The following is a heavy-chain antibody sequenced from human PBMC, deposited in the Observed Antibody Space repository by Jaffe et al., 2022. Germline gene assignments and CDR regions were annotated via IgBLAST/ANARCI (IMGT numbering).Heavy chain of an antibody. CDR3: ASDILTGYYIGGYDAFDI. D-gene: IGHD3-9*01. CDR2: IIPILGIA. CDR1: GGTFSSYT. V-gene: IGHV1-69*02. J-gene: IGHJ3*02. Sequence: QVQLVQSGAEVKKPGSSVKVSCKASGGTFSSYTISWVRQAPGQGLEWMGRIIPILGIANYAQKFQGRVTITADKSTSTAYMELSSLRSEDTAVYYCASDILTGYYIGGYDAFDIWGQGTMVTVSS.